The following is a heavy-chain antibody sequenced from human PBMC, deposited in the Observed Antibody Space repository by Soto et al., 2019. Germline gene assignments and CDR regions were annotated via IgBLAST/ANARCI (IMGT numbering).Heavy chain of an antibody. J-gene: IGHJ6*02. D-gene: IGHD3-10*01. V-gene: IGHV3-23*01. CDR3: AKDWSPIFRVKSMDV. CDR1: GFTFSSYA. Sequence: GGSLRLSCAASGFTFSSYAMSWVRQAPGKGLKWVSAISGSGGSTYYADSVKGRFTISRDNSKNTLYLQMNSLRAEDTAVYYCAKDWSPIFRVKSMDVWGQGTTVTVSS. CDR2: ISGSGGST.